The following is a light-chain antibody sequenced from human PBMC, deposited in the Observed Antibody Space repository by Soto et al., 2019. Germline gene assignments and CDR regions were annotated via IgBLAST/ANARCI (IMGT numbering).Light chain of an antibody. V-gene: IGKV3-20*01. CDR2: GAS. CDR3: QHFGGTTFT. CDR1: QSVSSNY. J-gene: IGKJ5*01. Sequence: EIVLTQSPGTLSLSPGQRATLSCRASQSVSSNYLAWYQQKPGQAPRLLIHGASSRATAIPDRFSGSGSGTDFTLTISRLEPGDFAVYYCQHFGGTTFTFGQGTRLEI.